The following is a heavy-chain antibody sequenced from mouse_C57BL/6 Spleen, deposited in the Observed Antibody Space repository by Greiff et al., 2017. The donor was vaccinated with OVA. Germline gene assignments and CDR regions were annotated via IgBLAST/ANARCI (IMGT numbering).Heavy chain of an antibody. J-gene: IGHJ2*01. D-gene: IGHD1-2*01. Sequence: QVQLQQSGAELVRPGTSVKLSCKASGYTFTSYWMHWVKQRPGQGLEWIGVIDPSDSYTNYNQKFKGKATLTVDTSSSTAYMQLSSLTSEDSAVHYCARSTTAEDYWGQGTTLTVSS. CDR1: GYTFTSYW. CDR3: ARSTTAEDY. CDR2: IDPSDSYT. V-gene: IGHV1-59*01.